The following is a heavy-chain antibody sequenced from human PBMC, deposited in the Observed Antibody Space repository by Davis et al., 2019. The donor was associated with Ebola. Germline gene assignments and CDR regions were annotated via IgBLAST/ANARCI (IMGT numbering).Heavy chain of an antibody. CDR2: IWYDGSNK. CDR1: GFTFSSYG. J-gene: IGHJ3*02. Sequence: GGSLRLSCAASGFTFSSYGMHWVRQAPGKGLEWVAVIWYDGSNKYYADSVKGRFTISRDNSKNTLYLQLSSLRAEDTAVYYCAREGMEQCFDIWGQGTLVTVSS. CDR3: AREGMEQCFDI. D-gene: IGHD1/OR15-1a*01. V-gene: IGHV3-33*01.